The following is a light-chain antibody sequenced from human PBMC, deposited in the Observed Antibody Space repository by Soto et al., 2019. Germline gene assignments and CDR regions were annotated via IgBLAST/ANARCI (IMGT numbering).Light chain of an antibody. CDR1: SGDVGTYNL. Sequence: QSVLTQPASVSGSPGQSVTISCTGTSGDVGTYNLVSWYQQHPGRAPKLMIYETTKRPSGVSTRFSASKSGNTASLTISGLQAEDEADYYCCSYAGLNFVIFGGGTKVTVL. V-gene: IGLV2-23*01. CDR2: ETT. CDR3: CSYAGLNFVI. J-gene: IGLJ2*01.